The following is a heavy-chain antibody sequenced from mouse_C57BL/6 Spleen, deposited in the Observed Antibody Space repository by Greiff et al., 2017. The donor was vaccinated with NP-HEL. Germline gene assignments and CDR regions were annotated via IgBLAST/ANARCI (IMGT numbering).Heavy chain of an antibody. J-gene: IGHJ3*02. CDR3: ARSDDGYYVE. CDR2: IYPGSGST. V-gene: IGHV1-55*01. Sequence: QVHVKQPGAELVKPGASVKMSCKASGYTFTSYWITWVKQRPGQGLEWIGDIYPGSGSTNYNEKFKSKATLTVDTSSSTAYMQLSSLTSEDSAVYYCARSDDGYYVEWGQGTLVTVSA. D-gene: IGHD2-3*01. CDR1: GYTFTSYW.